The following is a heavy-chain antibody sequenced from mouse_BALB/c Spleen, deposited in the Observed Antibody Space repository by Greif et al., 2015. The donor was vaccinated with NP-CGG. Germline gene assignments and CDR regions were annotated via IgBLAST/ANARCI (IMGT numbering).Heavy chain of an antibody. Sequence: QVQLQQSGAELVRPGTSVKISCKASGYAFTNYWLGWVKQRPGHGPEWIGDIYPGSGNTYYNEKFKGKATLTADKSSSTAYMQLSSLTSEDSAVYFCARWKDYESFYYAMDYWGQGTSVTVSS. D-gene: IGHD2-4*01. CDR3: ARWKDYESFYYAMDY. V-gene: IGHV1-63*01. CDR1: GYAFTNYW. CDR2: IYPGSGNT. J-gene: IGHJ4*01.